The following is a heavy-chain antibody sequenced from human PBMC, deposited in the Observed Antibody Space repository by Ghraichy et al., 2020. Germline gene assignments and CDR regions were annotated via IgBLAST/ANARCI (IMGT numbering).Heavy chain of an antibody. CDR2: TYYRSKWCN. CDR1: GDSVSSNSAA. CDR3: ARAPPYSSGPPLPFDY. V-gene: IGHV6-1*01. D-gene: IGHD6-25*01. J-gene: IGHJ4*02. Sequence: SQTLSLTCAISGDSVSSNSAAWNWIRQSPSRGLEWLGRTYYRSKWCNDYAVSVKSRITINPDTSKNQFSLQLNSVTPEDTAVYYCARAPPYSSGPPLPFDYWGQGTLVTVSS.